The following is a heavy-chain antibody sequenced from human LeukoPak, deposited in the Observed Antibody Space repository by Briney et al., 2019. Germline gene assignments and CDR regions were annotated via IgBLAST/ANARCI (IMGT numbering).Heavy chain of an antibody. V-gene: IGHV1-8*01. CDR1: GYTFTSYD. D-gene: IGHD4-23*01. Sequence: ASVKVSCKASGYTFTSYDINWVRQATGQGLEWMGWMNPNSGNTGYAQKFQGRVTMTRNTSTSTAYMELSSLRSEDTAVYYCARGTHDYGGNSDYWGQGTLVTVSS. J-gene: IGHJ4*02. CDR2: MNPNSGNT. CDR3: ARGTHDYGGNSDY.